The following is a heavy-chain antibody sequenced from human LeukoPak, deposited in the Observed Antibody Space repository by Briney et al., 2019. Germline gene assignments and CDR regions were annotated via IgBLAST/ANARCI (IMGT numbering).Heavy chain of an antibody. Sequence: GGSLRLSCAASGFTFSRYGMHWVRQAPGKGLEWVAYIRNDGSNTNYADSVMGRFTISRDDSKRTLYLQMNSLTPEDTGVYYCAATYGRDWYRFDPWGQGTLITVSS. CDR3: AATYGRDWYRFDP. CDR2: IRNDGSNT. CDR1: GFTFSRYG. D-gene: IGHD6-19*01. V-gene: IGHV3-30*02. J-gene: IGHJ5*02.